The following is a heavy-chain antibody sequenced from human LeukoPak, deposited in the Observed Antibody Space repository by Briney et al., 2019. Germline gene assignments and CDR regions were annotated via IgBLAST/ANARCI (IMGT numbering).Heavy chain of an antibody. CDR1: GGTFSSHA. J-gene: IGHJ6*03. CDR2: IIPIFGTA. V-gene: IGHV1-69*05. Sequence: GSSVKVSCKXSGGTFSSHAISWVRQAPGQGLEWMGRIIPIFGTANYSQKFQGRVTITTDESTSTAYMELSSLRSEDTAVYYCARVPDGDYPLYYYYMDVWGKGTTVTVSS. D-gene: IGHD4-17*01. CDR3: ARVPDGDYPLYYYYMDV.